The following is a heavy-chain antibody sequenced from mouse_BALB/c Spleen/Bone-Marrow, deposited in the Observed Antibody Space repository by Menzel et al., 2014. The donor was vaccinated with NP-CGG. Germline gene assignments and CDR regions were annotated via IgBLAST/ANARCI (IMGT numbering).Heavy chain of an antibody. CDR3: ARERYAGYYFDY. D-gene: IGHD2-3*01. Sequence: QVQLQQSGAELAKPGASVKMSCKASGYTFTSYWMHWVKQRPGQGLEWIGYINPSTGYTEYNQKFEDKATLTADKSSSTAYMQLSGLTSEDSAVYYCARERYAGYYFDYWGQGTTLTVSS. CDR2: INPSTGYT. CDR1: GYTFTSYW. V-gene: IGHV1-7*01. J-gene: IGHJ2*01.